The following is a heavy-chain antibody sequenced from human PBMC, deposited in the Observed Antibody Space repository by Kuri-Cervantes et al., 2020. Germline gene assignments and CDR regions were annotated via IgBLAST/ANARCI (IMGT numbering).Heavy chain of an antibody. D-gene: IGHD6-19*01. Sequence: ESLKISCAVYGGSFSGYYWSWIRQPPGKGLEWIGEINHSGSTNYNPSLKSRITISVDTSKNQFSLKLSSVTAADTAMYYCARHKQWLVGLDFWGQGTLVTVSS. V-gene: IGHV4-34*01. CDR3: ARHKQWLVGLDF. J-gene: IGHJ4*02. CDR1: GGSFSGYY. CDR2: INHSGST.